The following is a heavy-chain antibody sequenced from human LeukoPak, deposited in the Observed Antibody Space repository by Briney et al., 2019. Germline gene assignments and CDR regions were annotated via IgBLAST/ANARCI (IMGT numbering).Heavy chain of an antibody. CDR1: GYTFTSYA. V-gene: IGHV1-3*01. D-gene: IGHD3-3*01. Sequence: ASVKVSCKASGYTFTSYAMHWVRQAPGQRLEWMGWINAGNGNTKYSQKFQGRVTITRDTSASTAYMELSSLRSEDTAVYYCAREGYYDFWSGYYRSPREWAFDIWGQGTMVTVSS. CDR3: AREGYYDFWSGYYRSPREWAFDI. J-gene: IGHJ3*02. CDR2: INAGNGNT.